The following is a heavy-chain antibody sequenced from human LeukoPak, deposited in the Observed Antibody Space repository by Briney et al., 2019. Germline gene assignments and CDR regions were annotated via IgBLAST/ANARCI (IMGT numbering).Heavy chain of an antibody. CDR1: GDSVKSYY. V-gene: IGHV4-59*02. CDR2: MYFSGST. Sequence: SETLSLTCAVSGDSVKSYYWNWIRQPPGRGLEWIGFMYFSGSTNYSPSLKSRVTMAIDTSKNQFSLKLTSVTAADTAVYFCAREQEGIVGATPAFGSWGQGTLVTVSS. J-gene: IGHJ4*02. D-gene: IGHD1-26*01. CDR3: AREQEGIVGATPAFGS.